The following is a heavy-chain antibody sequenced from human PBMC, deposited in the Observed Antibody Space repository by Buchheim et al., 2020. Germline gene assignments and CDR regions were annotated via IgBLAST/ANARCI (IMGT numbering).Heavy chain of an antibody. J-gene: IGHJ4*02. CDR1: GFTFSTYG. CDR2: INEDGSEK. Sequence: EVQLVESGGGLVQPGGSLRLSCAASGFTFSTYGMSWVRQAPGKGLEWVANINEDGSEKYSVDSVKGRFTISRDNAKNSLDLQMNSLTAEDTAVYFCARDPRIASRPLFDYWGQGTL. V-gene: IGHV3-7*04. CDR3: ARDPRIASRPLFDY. D-gene: IGHD6-6*01.